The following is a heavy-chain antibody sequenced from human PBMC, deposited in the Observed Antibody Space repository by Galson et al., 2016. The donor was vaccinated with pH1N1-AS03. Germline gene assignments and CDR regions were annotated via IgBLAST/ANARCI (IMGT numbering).Heavy chain of an antibody. CDR1: GFTFRSHG. CDR3: ARDYIDKFCTDY. CDR2: ISDGGRRK. V-gene: IGHV3-30*09. Sequence: SLRLSCAVSGFTFRSHGMHWVRQAPGKGLEWISYISDGGRRKYYADSVKGRCAVSRDNSRNTVHLQMDSLENEDTAVYYCARDYIDKFCTDYWGQGALVTVSS. D-gene: IGHD3-3*01. J-gene: IGHJ4*02.